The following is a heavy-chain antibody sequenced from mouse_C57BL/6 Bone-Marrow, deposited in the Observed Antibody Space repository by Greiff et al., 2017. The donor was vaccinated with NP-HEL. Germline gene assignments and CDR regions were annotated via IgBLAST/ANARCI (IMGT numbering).Heavy chain of an antibody. CDR1: GYTFTSYW. J-gene: IGHJ3*01. V-gene: IGHV1-72*01. CDR3: ARDYGSSPWFAY. CDR2: IDPNSGGT. Sequence: GYTFTSYWMHWVKQRPGRGLEWIGRIDPNSGGTKYNEKFKSKATLTVDKPSSTAYMQLSSLTSEDSAVYYCARDYGSSPWFAYWGQGTLVTVSA. D-gene: IGHD1-1*01.